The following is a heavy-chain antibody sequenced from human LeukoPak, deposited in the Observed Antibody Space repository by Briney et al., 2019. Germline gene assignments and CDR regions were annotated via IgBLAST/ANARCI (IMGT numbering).Heavy chain of an antibody. CDR2: IIPIFGTA. CDR3: ARGYSSGWYHFDY. Sequence: SVKVSCKASGGTFSSYAISWGRQAPGQGLELMGGIIPIFGTANYAQKFQGRVKITTDESTITAYMELSSLRSEDTAVYYCARGYSSGWYHFDYWGEGPLVTVS. D-gene: IGHD6-19*01. CDR1: GGTFSSYA. J-gene: IGHJ4*02. V-gene: IGHV1-69*05.